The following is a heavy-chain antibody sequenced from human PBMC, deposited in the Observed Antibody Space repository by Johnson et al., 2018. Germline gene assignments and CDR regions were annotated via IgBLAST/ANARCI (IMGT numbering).Heavy chain of an antibody. Sequence: VQLQESGGGLVQPGGSLRLSCAASGFTFSSYWMHWVRQAPGKGLVWVSRITSDGSSTRHADSVKGRFTISRDNSKKTLFLQLNSLRAGDTAVYFCVRERAPLDALDIWGQGTMVTVCS. J-gene: IGHJ3*02. V-gene: IGHV3-74*01. CDR2: ITSDGSST. CDR3: VRERAPLDALDI. CDR1: GFTFSSYW.